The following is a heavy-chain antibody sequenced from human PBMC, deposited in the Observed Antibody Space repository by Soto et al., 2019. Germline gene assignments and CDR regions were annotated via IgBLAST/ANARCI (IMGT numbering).Heavy chain of an antibody. Sequence: WESLKISCKASGYSFTSYWIAWVRQVPGKGLEWMGIIYPGDSDTRYSPSFQGQVTISADKSISTAYLQWSSLTASDTAISYCARQGSIANIRNWLDPWGQGTPVTVSS. V-gene: IGHV5-51*01. CDR3: ARQGSIANIRNWLDP. D-gene: IGHD6-6*01. CDR2: IYPGDSDT. CDR1: GYSFTSYW. J-gene: IGHJ5*02.